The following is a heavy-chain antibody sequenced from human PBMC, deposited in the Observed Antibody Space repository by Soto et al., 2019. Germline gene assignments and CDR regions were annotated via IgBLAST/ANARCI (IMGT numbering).Heavy chain of an antibody. J-gene: IGHJ4*02. D-gene: IGHD6-6*01. CDR3: ARDSQYSTDWQRFDS. Sequence: QVQLVQSGVEVKKPGAPVKVSCKASGYTFTNYAISWVRQAPGRGLEWMGWVNTYNGNPNYAQIFQGRVTMTTDTSTGTAYMELRSLKPDDSAVYYCARDSQYSTDWQRFDSWGQGTLVTVSP. V-gene: IGHV1-18*01. CDR2: VNTYNGNP. CDR1: GYTFTNYA.